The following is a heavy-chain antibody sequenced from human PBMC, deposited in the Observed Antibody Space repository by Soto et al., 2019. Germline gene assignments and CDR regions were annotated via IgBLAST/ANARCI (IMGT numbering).Heavy chain of an antibody. J-gene: IGHJ4*02. D-gene: IGHD5-12*01. Sequence: GGSLRLSCSASGFTFSSYAMHWVRQAPGKGLEYVSAISSNGGSTYYADSVKGRFTISRDNSKNTLYLQMSSLRAEDTAVYYCVKEDRDGYKGYWGQGTLVTVSS. V-gene: IGHV3-64D*06. CDR2: ISSNGGST. CDR1: GFTFSSYA. CDR3: VKEDRDGYKGY.